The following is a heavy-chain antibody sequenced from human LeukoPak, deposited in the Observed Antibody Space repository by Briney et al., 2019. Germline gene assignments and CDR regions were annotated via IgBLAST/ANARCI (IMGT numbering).Heavy chain of an antibody. CDR1: GFTFSRYG. J-gene: IGHJ4*02. Sequence: GGSLRLSCAVSGFTFSRYGMHWVRQAPGKGPEWVALISYDGGNKDYVDSVKGRFTVSRDNSRNTLYLQLNSLRPEDTAVYYCAKDRSTYNVLTGYQDCWGQGTLVTVSS. CDR3: AKDRSTYNVLTGYQDC. CDR2: ISYDGGNK. D-gene: IGHD3-9*01. V-gene: IGHV3-30*18.